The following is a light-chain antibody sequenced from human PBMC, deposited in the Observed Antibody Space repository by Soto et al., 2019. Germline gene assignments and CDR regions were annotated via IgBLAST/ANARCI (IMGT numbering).Light chain of an antibody. CDR2: WGS. CDR1: QSLLHSNGYNY. CDR3: MQARQTPWT. V-gene: IGKV2-28*01. J-gene: IGKJ1*01. Sequence: DIVMTQSPLSLPVTPGEPASISCRSSQSLLHSNGYNYLDWYLQKTGQSPQLLIYWGSNRASGVPDRFSGSGSGTDFTLKISRAEAEDVGVYYCMQARQTPWTFGQGTKVEIK.